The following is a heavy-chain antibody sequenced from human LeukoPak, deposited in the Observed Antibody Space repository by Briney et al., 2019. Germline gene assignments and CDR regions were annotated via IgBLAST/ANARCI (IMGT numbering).Heavy chain of an antibody. CDR1: GGSISSYY. V-gene: IGHV4-59*01. Sequence: SGTLSLTCTVSGGSISSYYWSWIRQPPGKGLEWIGYIYYSGSTNYKPSLKSRVTISEDTSKNQFSLKLSSVTAADTAVYYCARASWLPQSRNYYYMDVWGKGTTVTISS. J-gene: IGHJ6*03. CDR2: IYYSGST. D-gene: IGHD5-12*01. CDR3: ARASWLPQSRNYYYMDV.